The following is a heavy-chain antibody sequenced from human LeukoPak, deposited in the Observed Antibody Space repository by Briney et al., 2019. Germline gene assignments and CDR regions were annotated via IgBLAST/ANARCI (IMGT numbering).Heavy chain of an antibody. CDR1: GFTFSSYG. CDR2: IYTGGST. CDR3: ARNLGGKSY. V-gene: IGHV3-53*01. D-gene: IGHD1-26*01. J-gene: IGHJ4*02. Sequence: GGSLRLSCAASGFTFSSYGMSWVRQAPGRGLEWVSIIYTGGSTSYADSVKGRFTISRDNSKNTLYLQMNSLRVEDTAVYYCARNLGGKSYWGQGILVTVSS.